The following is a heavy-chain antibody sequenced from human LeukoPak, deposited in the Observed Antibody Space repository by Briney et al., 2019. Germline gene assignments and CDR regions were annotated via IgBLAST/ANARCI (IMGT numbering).Heavy chain of an antibody. CDR3: ARVGRYCSGGSCFTRYYFDY. D-gene: IGHD2-15*01. CDR1: GYSISSGCY. V-gene: IGHV4-38-2*01. CDR2: IYHSGST. Sequence: SETLSLTCAVSGYSISSGCYWGWIRQPPGKGLEWIGSIYHSGSTYYNPSLKSRVTISVDTSKNQFSLKLSSVTAADTAVYYCARVGRYCSGGSCFTRYYFDYRGQGTLVTVSS. J-gene: IGHJ4*02.